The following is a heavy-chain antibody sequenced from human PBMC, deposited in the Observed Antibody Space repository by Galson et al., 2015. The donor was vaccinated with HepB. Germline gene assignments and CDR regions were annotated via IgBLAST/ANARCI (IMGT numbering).Heavy chain of an antibody. CDR2: IIPIFGTA. D-gene: IGHD3-16*02. V-gene: IGHV1-69*06. Sequence: SVKVSCKASGGTFSSYAISWVRQAPGQGLEWMGGIIPIFGTANYAQKFQGRVTITADKSTSTAYMELSSLRSEDTAVYYCASHSYDYVWGSYRSYDAFDIWGQGTMVTVSS. J-gene: IGHJ3*02. CDR3: ASHSYDYVWGSYRSYDAFDI. CDR1: GGTFSSYA.